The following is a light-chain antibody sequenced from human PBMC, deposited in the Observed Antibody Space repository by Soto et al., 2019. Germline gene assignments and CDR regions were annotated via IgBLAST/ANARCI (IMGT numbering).Light chain of an antibody. CDR2: GAS. CDR3: QQYGSSRRLT. CDR1: QSVSSSY. Sequence: EIVLTQSPGTLSLSPGERATLSCRASQSVSSSYLAWYQQKPGQAPRLLIYGASSRATGIPDRFSGSGSGTDFTITISRLEHEDFAVYYCQQYGSSRRLTFGGGTKVEIK. V-gene: IGKV3-20*01. J-gene: IGKJ4*01.